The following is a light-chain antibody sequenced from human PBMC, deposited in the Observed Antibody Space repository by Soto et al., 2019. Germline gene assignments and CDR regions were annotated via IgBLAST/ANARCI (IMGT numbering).Light chain of an antibody. J-gene: IGKJ1*01. V-gene: IGKV3-15*01. CDR1: QGVTNN. Sequence: EIVMTQSPSTLSVSPGERATLSCRASQGVTNNLAWYQQRPGQGPRLVIYDASTRATGIPARFSGSGSGTEFTLSISSLQSEDFAVYYCQQYNTWPPWTLGQGTRVEVK. CDR2: DAS. CDR3: QQYNTWPPWT.